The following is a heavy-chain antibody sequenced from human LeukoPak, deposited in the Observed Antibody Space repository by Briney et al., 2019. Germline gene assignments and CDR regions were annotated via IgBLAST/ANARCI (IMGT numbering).Heavy chain of an antibody. CDR3: ARGSYGSGSFIFDY. V-gene: IGHV3-9*01. CDR2: INWNSGSI. J-gene: IGHJ4*02. CDR1: GFTFDDYA. Sequence: GGSLRLSCAASGFTFDDYAMHWVRQAPGKGLEWVSGINWNSGSIDYADSVKGRFTISRDNAKNSLYLQMNSLGAEDTALYYCARGSYGSGSFIFDYWGQGTLVTVSS. D-gene: IGHD3-10*01.